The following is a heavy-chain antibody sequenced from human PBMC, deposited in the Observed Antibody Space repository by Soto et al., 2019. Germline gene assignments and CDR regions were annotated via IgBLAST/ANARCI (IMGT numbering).Heavy chain of an antibody. CDR2: IYYSGST. CDR3: ARGGGGQQLDPFFDY. J-gene: IGHJ4*02. V-gene: IGHV4-59*12. D-gene: IGHD6-13*01. CDR1: GGSISSYY. Sequence: SETLSLTCTVSGGSISSYYWSWIRQPPGKGLEWIGYIYYSGSTNYNPSLKSRVTISVDTSKNQFSPKLSSVTAADTAVYYCARGGGGQQLDPFFDYWGQGTMVTVYS.